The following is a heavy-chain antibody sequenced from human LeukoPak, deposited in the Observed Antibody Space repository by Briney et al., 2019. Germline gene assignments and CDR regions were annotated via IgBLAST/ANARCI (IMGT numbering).Heavy chain of an antibody. V-gene: IGHV3-48*01. D-gene: IGHD4-11*01. CDR2: ITSDSVTM. CDR3: ARVALRPIDYSNPEFDP. CDR1: GFTFSSYS. Sequence: GGSLRLSCAASGFTFSSYSMNWVRQAPGQGLEWVSYITSDSVTMFYADSAKGRFTASRDNAENSMYLQMNSLRAEDTAVYYCARVALRPIDYSNPEFDPWGQGTLVTVSS. J-gene: IGHJ5*02.